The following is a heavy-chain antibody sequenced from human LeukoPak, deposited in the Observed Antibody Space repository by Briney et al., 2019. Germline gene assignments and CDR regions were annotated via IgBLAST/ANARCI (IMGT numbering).Heavy chain of an antibody. CDR3: ARDSDYYDSSGLTSDY. V-gene: IGHV4-30-4*01. CDR2: IYYSGST. D-gene: IGHD3-22*01. J-gene: IGHJ4*02. CDR1: GGSISSSNW. Sequence: PSETLSLTCAVSGGSISSSNWWSWVRQPPGKGLEWIGYIYYSGSTYYNPSLKSRVTISVDTSKNQFSLKLSSVTAADTAVYYCARDSDYYDSSGLTSDYWGQGTLVTVSS.